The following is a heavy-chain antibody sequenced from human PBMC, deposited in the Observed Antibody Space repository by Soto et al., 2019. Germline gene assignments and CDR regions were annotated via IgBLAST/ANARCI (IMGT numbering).Heavy chain of an antibody. CDR1: GGSFSGYY. J-gene: IGHJ4*02. D-gene: IGHD3-10*01. V-gene: IGHV4-34*01. CDR2: INHSGST. CDR3: ARGSSMVRGVVDY. Sequence: QVQLQQWGAGLLKPSETLSLTCAVYGGSFSGYYWSWIRQPPGKGLEWIGEINHSGSTNYNPSLRSRVTISVDTSKNQFSLKLSSVTAADTAVYYCARGSSMVRGVVDYWGQGTLVTVSS.